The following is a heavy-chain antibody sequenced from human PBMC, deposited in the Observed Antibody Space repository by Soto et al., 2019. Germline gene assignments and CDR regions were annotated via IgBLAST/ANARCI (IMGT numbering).Heavy chain of an antibody. Sequence: SETLSLTCAVYGGSFSGYYWSWSRQPPGKGLEWIVEINHSGITNYNPSLKSRVTISVDTSKNQLSLKLSSVTAADTAVYYCARHFAGSYAGMDVWGQGTTVTVSS. CDR3: ARHFAGSYAGMDV. J-gene: IGHJ6*02. D-gene: IGHD3-16*01. CDR2: INHSGIT. CDR1: GGSFSGYY. V-gene: IGHV4-34*01.